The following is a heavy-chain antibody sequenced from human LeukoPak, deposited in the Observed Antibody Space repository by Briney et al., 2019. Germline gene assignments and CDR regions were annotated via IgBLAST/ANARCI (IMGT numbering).Heavy chain of an antibody. Sequence: ASVKVSCKASGYTFTSYYMHWVRQAPGQGLEWMGIINPSGGSTSYAQKFQGRVTMTRDMSTSTVYMEVSSLRSEDTAVYYCARDFYYDSLEIPAPGDYYYYYMDVWGKGTTVTVSS. V-gene: IGHV1-46*01. CDR2: INPSGGST. J-gene: IGHJ6*03. D-gene: IGHD3-22*01. CDR3: ARDFYYDSLEIPAPGDYYYYYMDV. CDR1: GYTFTSYY.